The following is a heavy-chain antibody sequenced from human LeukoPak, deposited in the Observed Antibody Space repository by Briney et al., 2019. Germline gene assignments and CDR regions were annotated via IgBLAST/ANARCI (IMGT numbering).Heavy chain of an antibody. Sequence: GGSLRLSCPAPGFSFSSNWMGWVRQAPGKGLEWVAHIKRDGSQKYYLDSVKGRFTISRDNAKNSLYLQMNSLRAEDTAVYYCARGAYYYEDWGQGTLVTVSS. D-gene: IGHD3-22*01. CDR1: GFSFSSNW. V-gene: IGHV3-7*01. J-gene: IGHJ4*02. CDR3: ARGAYYYED. CDR2: IKRDGSQK.